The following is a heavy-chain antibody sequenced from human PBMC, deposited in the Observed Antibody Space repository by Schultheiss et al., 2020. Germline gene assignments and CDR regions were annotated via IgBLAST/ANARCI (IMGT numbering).Heavy chain of an antibody. CDR3: AKLITMIVVVT. CDR2: IYSGGST. CDR1: GFTFSNAW. J-gene: IGHJ5*02. D-gene: IGHD3-22*01. Sequence: GGSLRLSCAASGFTFSNAWMSWVRQAPGKGLEWVSVIYSGGSTYYADSVKGRFTISRHNSKNTLYLQMNSLRAEDTAVYYCAKLITMIVVVTWGQGTLVTVSS. V-gene: IGHV3-53*01.